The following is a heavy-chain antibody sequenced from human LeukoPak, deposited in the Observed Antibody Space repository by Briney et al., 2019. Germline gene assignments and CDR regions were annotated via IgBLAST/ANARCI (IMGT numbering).Heavy chain of an antibody. V-gene: IGHV4-34*01. CDR1: GGSFSGYY. J-gene: IGHJ5*02. Sequence: SVTLSLTCAVYGGSFSGYYWSWIRQPPGKGLEWIGEINHSGSTNYNPSLKSRVTISVDTSKNQFSLKLSSVTAADTAVYYCAREGRWLQSVLGTSPWGQGTLVTVSS. CDR3: AREGRWLQSVLGTSP. CDR2: INHSGST. D-gene: IGHD5-24*01.